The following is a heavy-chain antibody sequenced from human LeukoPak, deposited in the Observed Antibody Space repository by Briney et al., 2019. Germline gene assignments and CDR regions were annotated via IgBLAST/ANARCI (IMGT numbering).Heavy chain of an antibody. CDR3: ASYCSNTSCNGGMDV. J-gene: IGHJ6*03. V-gene: IGHV4-34*01. CDR2: INHSGST. CDR1: GGSFSGYY. D-gene: IGHD2-2*01. Sequence: SETLSLTCAVYGGSFSGYYWSWICQPPGKGLEWIGEINHSGSTNYNPSLKSRVTISVDTSKNQFSLKLSSVTAADTAVYYCASYCSNTSCNGGMDVWGKGTTVTVSS.